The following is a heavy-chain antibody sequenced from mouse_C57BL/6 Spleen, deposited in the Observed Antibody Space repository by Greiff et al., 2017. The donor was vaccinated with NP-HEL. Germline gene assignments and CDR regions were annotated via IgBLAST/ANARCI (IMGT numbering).Heavy chain of an antibody. V-gene: IGHV5-17*01. CDR1: GFTFSDYG. D-gene: IGHD2-5*01. CDR2: ISSGSSTI. CDR3: ARRGSYSNPYYYAMDY. J-gene: IGHJ4*01. Sequence: EVQVVESGGGLVKPGGSLKLSCAASGFTFSDYGMHWVRQAPEKGLEWVAYISSGSSTIYYADTVKGRFTISRDNAKNTLFLQMTSLRSEDTAMYYCARRGSYSNPYYYAMDYWGQGTSVTVSS.